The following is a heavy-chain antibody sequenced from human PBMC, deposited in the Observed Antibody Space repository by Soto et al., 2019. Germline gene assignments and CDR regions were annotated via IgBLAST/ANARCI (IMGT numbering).Heavy chain of an antibody. CDR2: IYYSGST. CDR1: AGAISSDY. D-gene: IGHD6-19*01. J-gene: IGHJ4*02. Sequence: SETLCLTCTVSAGAISSDYWSWIRQPPGKGLEWIGYIYYSGSTFYNPSLNIRVSISIDTSKNQFSLKLSSVTTADTAVYYCARGIAVAGKRFDYWGQGTLVTVSS. CDR3: ARGIAVAGKRFDY. V-gene: IGHV4-59*13.